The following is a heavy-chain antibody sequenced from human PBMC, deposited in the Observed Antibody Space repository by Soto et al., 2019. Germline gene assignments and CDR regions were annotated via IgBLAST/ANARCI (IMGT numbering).Heavy chain of an antibody. CDR2: ISYDGSNK. J-gene: IGHJ4*02. Sequence: GGSLRLSCAASGFTFSSYAMHWVRQAPGKGLEWVAVISYDGSNKYYADSVKGRFTISRDNSKNTLYLQMNSLRAEDTAVYYCAREAPGNSYYFDYWGQGTLVTVYS. D-gene: IGHD1-26*01. V-gene: IGHV3-30-3*01. CDR1: GFTFSSYA. CDR3: AREAPGNSYYFDY.